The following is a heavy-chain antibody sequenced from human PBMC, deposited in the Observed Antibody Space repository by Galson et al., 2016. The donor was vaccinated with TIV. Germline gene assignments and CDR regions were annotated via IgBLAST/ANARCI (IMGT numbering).Heavy chain of an antibody. CDR3: ARVSDYYGSGSYYNVLGY. CDR2: IIPIFAIA. D-gene: IGHD3-10*01. CDR1: GGTFSNYA. Sequence: SVKVSCKASGGTFSNYAISWVRQAPGQGLEWMGGIIPIFAIAKYAQKFQGRVTITAGESTSTAYIELSSLRSEDTAVYYCARVSDYYGSGSYYNVLGYWGQGTLVTVSS. J-gene: IGHJ4*02. V-gene: IGHV1-69*13.